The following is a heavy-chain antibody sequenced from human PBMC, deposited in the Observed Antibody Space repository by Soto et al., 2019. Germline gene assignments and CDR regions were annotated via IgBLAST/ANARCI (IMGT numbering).Heavy chain of an antibody. D-gene: IGHD3-22*01. V-gene: IGHV3-30*18. CDR2: ISYDGSNK. CDR3: AKDPGFLDSSGYYYPHY. Sequence: GGSLRLSCAASGFTFSRNWMHWVRQAPGEGLEWVAVISYDGSNKYYADSVKGRFTISRDNSKNTLYLQMNSLRAEDMAVYYCAKDPGFLDSSGYYYPHYWGQGTLVTVSS. CDR1: GFTFSRNW. J-gene: IGHJ4*02.